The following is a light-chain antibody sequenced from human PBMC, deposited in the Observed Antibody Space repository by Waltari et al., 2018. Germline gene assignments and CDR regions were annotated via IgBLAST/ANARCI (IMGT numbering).Light chain of an antibody. CDR1: SSDVGSYNV. V-gene: IGLV2-23*02. Sequence: QSALTQPASVSGSPGQSITISFTGTSSDVGSYNVDYWSQQHPGKAPKRMIYEVTERPSGVSNRFSGSKSDNTASLTISGLQAEDEADYYCCSHAGSSIYVFGTGTKVTIL. J-gene: IGLJ1*01. CDR2: EVT. CDR3: CSHAGSSIYV.